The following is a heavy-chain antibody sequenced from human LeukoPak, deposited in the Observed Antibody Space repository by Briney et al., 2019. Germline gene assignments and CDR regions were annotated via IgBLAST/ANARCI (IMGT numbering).Heavy chain of an antibody. CDR1: GFIFSNYA. Sequence: PGGSLRLSCAASGFIFSNYAMHWVRQAPGKGLEWVAVISYDGRNQYYADSVKGRFTVSRDNSKSTLYLQMNSLRGEDTAVYNCARYGGFLDYWGQGTLVTVSS. CDR2: ISYDGRNQ. D-gene: IGHD3-16*01. CDR3: ARYGGFLDY. V-gene: IGHV3-30*04. J-gene: IGHJ4*02.